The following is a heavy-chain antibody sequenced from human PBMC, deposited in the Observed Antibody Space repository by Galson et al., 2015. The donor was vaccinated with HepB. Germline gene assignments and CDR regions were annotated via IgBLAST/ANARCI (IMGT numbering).Heavy chain of an antibody. CDR2: MHYSGST. CDR3: ARDSAYSMIVVVPYWYFDL. V-gene: IGHV4-39*07. Sequence: SETLSLTCTVSGGSINSSNYYWVWIRQSPGKGLEWIGSMHYSGSTYQNPSLKSRVTISIDTSKNQFSLKLSSVTAADTAVYYCARDSAYSMIVVVPYWYFDLWGRETLVTVSS. D-gene: IGHD3-22*01. CDR1: GGSINSSNYY. J-gene: IGHJ2*01.